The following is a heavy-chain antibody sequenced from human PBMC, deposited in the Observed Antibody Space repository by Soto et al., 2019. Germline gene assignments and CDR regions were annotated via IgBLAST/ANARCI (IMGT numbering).Heavy chain of an antibody. V-gene: IGHV3-30*02. Sequence: GGSLRLSCAASGGIFSNYGMHWVRQAPGKGLEWVAIIRYDGPHKYYADSVEGRFTISRDNSKNTLYLQMNSLRAEDTAVYYCARDGTTQHNPDYWGQGTLVTVS. CDR2: IRYDGPHK. J-gene: IGHJ4*02. D-gene: IGHD1-7*01. CDR3: ARDGTTQHNPDY. CDR1: GGIFSNYG.